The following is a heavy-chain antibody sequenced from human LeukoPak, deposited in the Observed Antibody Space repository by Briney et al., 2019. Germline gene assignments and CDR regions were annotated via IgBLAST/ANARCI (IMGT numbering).Heavy chain of an antibody. CDR1: GDSISMHY. J-gene: IGHJ4*02. Sequence: SETLSLTCSVSGDSISMHYWSWIRQPPGKGLEWIGYIDHTGSTNYNPSLNSRVTISRDTSKNHFSLELSSVTAADTAVYFCARGRSRRAIAAADYWGQGTLVTVSS. V-gene: IGHV4-59*11. D-gene: IGHD6-13*01. CDR2: IDHTGST. CDR3: ARGRSRRAIAAADY.